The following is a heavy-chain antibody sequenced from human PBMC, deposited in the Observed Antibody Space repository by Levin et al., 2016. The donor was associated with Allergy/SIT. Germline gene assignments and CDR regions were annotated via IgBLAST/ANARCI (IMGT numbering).Heavy chain of an antibody. CDR1: GGSFSGYY. J-gene: IGHJ5*02. CDR2: INHSGST. V-gene: IGHV4-34*01. D-gene: IGHD2-15*01. CDR3: ARSEASIVVVVAATDNWFDP. Sequence: SETLSLTCAVYGGSFSGYYWNWIRQPPGKGLEWIGEINHSGSTNYNPSLKSRVTISVDTSKNQFSLKVRSVIAADTAVYYCARSEASIVVVVAATDNWFDPWGQGTLVTVSS.